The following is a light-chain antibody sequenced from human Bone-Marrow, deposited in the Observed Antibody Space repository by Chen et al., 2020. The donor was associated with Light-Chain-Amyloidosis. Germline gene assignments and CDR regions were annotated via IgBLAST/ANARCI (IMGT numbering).Light chain of an antibody. CDR1: SSNVGGDNH. CDR3: SSYTSTNTLV. Sequence: QSALTHPASVSGSPGQSITISCTGTSSNVGGDNHVSWYQQHPDKAPKLMFYEVTNRPAWVPDRFAGSKSDNTASLTSSGLQTEDEADYFCSSYTSTNTLVFGSGTRVTVL. J-gene: IGLJ1*01. V-gene: IGLV2-14*01. CDR2: EVT.